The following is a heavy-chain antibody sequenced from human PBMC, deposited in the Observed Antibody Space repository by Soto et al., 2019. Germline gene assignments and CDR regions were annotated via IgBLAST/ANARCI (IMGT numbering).Heavy chain of an antibody. CDR1: GFTFSSYA. D-gene: IGHD2-15*01. CDR2: ISYDGSNK. J-gene: IGHJ6*02. Sequence: GGSLRLSCAASGFTFSSYAMHWVRQAPGKGLEWVAVISYDGSNKYYADSVKGRFTISRDNSKNTLYLQMNSLRAEDTAVYYCARDGLGCSGGSCYSGPSYYYYGMDVWGQGTTVTVSS. CDR3: ARDGLGCSGGSCYSGPSYYYYGMDV. V-gene: IGHV3-30-3*01.